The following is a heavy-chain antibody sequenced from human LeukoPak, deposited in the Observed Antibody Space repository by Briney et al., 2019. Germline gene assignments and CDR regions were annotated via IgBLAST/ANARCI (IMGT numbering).Heavy chain of an antibody. CDR3: ARVLTTRSVTARDY. V-gene: IGHV4-38-2*01. CDR2: IYHSGST. D-gene: IGHD1-1*01. CDR1: GYSISSDYY. Sequence: PSETLSLTCAVSGYSISSDYYWGWIRQPPGKGLEWFGSIYHSGSTYYNPSLKSRVTISVDTSKNQFSLKLSSVTAADTAVYYCARVLTTRSVTARDYWGQGTLVIVSS. J-gene: IGHJ4*02.